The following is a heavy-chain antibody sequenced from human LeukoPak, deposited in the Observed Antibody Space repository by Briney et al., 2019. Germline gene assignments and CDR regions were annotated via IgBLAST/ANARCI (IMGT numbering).Heavy chain of an antibody. CDR3: ASFRSSGPYYYYDGMDV. D-gene: IGHD1-1*01. Sequence: PGGSLRLSCAASGFTFTSYWMSWVRQAPGKGLEWVANIKQDGSEKYYVDSVKGRFTISRDNAKNSLYLQMNSLRAEDTAVYYCASFRSSGPYYYYDGMDVWGQGTTVTVSS. J-gene: IGHJ6*02. V-gene: IGHV3-7*01. CDR1: GFTFTSYW. CDR2: IKQDGSEK.